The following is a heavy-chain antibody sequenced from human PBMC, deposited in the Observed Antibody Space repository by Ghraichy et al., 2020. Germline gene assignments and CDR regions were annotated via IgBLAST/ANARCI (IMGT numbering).Heavy chain of an antibody. Sequence: SETLSLTCAVYGGSFSGYYWSWIRQPPGKGLEWMGKINHSGSTNYNPSLKSRVTVSVDTSMNQFSLKLSSVTAADTAVYYCARGPHNYGMGVWGQGTTVTVSS. V-gene: IGHV4-34*01. J-gene: IGHJ6*02. CDR1: GGSFSGYY. CDR2: INHSGST. CDR3: ARGPHNYGMGV.